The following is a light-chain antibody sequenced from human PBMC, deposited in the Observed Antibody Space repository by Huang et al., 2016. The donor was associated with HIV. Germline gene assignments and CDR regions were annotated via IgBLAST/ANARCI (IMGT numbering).Light chain of an antibody. CDR2: EVS. CDR1: QSLLHSDGTNY. CDR3: MQTIQPAT. V-gene: IGKV2D-29*02. Sequence: DIMMTQTPLYLSVTPGQPASISCKSSQSLLHSDGTNYLYWYLQKPGQSPQLLIYEVSNRFLGVPYRCNGSVSGTDFTLKISRVEADDVGIYYCMQTIQPATFGQGTKVEIK. J-gene: IGKJ1*01.